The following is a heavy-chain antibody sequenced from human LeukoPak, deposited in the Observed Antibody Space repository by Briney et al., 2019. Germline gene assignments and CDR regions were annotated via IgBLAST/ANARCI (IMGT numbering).Heavy chain of an antibody. Sequence: PGGSLRLSCAASGFTFNNHAMHWVRQAPGKGLEWVAMIWHDGSYKYYADSVTGRFTISRDDSQNTLYLQMNSLRAEDTAVYYCARDERHNYNLDYWGHGTLVTVSS. CDR1: GFTFNNHA. J-gene: IGHJ4*01. D-gene: IGHD4-11*01. V-gene: IGHV3-33*01. CDR3: ARDERHNYNLDY. CDR2: IWHDGSYK.